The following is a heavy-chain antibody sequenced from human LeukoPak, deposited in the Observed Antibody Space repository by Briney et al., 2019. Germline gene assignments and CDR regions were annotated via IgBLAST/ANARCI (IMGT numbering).Heavy chain of an antibody. D-gene: IGHD6-19*01. CDR1: GSTFSSYA. CDR3: ANRGGSGWSTDNYYYYGMDV. J-gene: IGHJ6*02. Sequence: PGGSLRPSCAASGSTFSSYAMSWVRQAPGKGLEWVSAISGSGGNTYYADSVKGRFTISRDNSKNTLYLQMDSLRAEDTAVYYCANRGGSGWSTDNYYYYGMDVWGQGTTVTVSS. CDR2: ISGSGGNT. V-gene: IGHV3-23*01.